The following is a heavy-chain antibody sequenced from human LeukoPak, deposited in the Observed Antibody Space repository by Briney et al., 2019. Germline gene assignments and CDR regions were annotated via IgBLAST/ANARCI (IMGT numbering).Heavy chain of an antibody. CDR2: ISGSGGST. CDR3: AKSESVVPAAFDY. J-gene: IGHJ4*02. CDR1: GFTFSSYA. D-gene: IGHD2-2*01. V-gene: IGHV3-23*01. Sequence: PGGSLRLSCAASGFTFSSYAMSWVRQAPGKGLEWGSAISGSGGSTYYADSVKGRFTISRDNSKNTLYLQMNSLRAEDTAVYYCAKSESVVPAAFDYWGQGTLVTVSS.